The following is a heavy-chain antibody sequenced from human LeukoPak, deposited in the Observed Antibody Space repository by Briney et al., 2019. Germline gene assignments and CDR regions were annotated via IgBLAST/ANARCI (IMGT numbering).Heavy chain of an antibody. CDR3: ARGGYYGSGNDFRFDP. V-gene: IGHV4-59*01. J-gene: IGHJ5*02. CDR1: GGSIGSYY. Sequence: SETLSLTCTVSGGSIGSYYWSWIRQPPGKGLEWIGYIYYSGSTNYKPSVKSRVTISVDTSKNQFSLKLSSVTAADTAVYYCARGGYYGSGNDFRFDPWGQGTLVTVSS. D-gene: IGHD3-10*01. CDR2: IYYSGST.